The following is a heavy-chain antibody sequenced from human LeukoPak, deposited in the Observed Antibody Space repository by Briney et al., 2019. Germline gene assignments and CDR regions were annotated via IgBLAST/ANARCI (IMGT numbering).Heavy chain of an antibody. CDR1: GFTFGDYA. CDR3: TRARTGRSGYYSD. V-gene: IGHV3-49*03. CDR2: IRSKAYGGTT. Sequence: GGSLRLSCTASGFTFGDYAMSWFRQAPGKGLEWVGFIRSKAYGGTTEYAASVKGRFTISRDDTKSIAYLQMNSLKTEDTAVYYCTRARTGRSGYYSDGGQGTLVTVSS. J-gene: IGHJ4*02. D-gene: IGHD3-22*01.